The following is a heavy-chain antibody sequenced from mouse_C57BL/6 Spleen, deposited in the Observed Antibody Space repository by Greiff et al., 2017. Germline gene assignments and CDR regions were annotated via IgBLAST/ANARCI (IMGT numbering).Heavy chain of an antibody. CDR3: ARSPDGYYVGYAMDY. J-gene: IGHJ4*01. D-gene: IGHD2-3*01. V-gene: IGHV1-82*01. CDR1: GYAFSSSW. Sequence: QVQLKESGPELVKPGASVKISCKASGYAFSSSWMNWVKQRPGKGLEWIGRIYPGDGDTNYNGKFKGKATLTADKSSSTAYMQLSSLTSEDSAVYFCARSPDGYYVGYAMDYWGQGTSVTVSS. CDR2: IYPGDGDT.